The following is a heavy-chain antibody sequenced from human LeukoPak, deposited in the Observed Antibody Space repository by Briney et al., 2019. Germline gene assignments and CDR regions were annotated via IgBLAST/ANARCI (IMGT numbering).Heavy chain of an antibody. CDR3: AKDSPIDY. V-gene: IGHV3-30*18. CDR2: ISYDGTNK. Sequence: GGSLRLSCAASGFTFSSYAMSWVRQAPGKGLEWVAVISYDGTNKYYADSVKGRFTISRDNSKNTLYLQMNSLRAEDTAVYYCAKDSPIDYWGQGTLVTVST. J-gene: IGHJ4*02. CDR1: GFTFSSYA.